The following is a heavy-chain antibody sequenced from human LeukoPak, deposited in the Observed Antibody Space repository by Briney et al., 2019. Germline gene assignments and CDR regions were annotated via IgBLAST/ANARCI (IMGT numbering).Heavy chain of an antibody. V-gene: IGHV3-30*04. Sequence: GGSLRLSCAASGFTFSSYAMHWVRQAPGKGLEWVAVMSYDGSNKYYADSVKGRFTISRDNSKNTLYLQMNSLRAEDTAVYYCARNVRVGYSSSWGVVDYWGQGTLVTVSS. D-gene: IGHD6-13*01. CDR3: ARNVRVGYSSSWGVVDY. CDR1: GFTFSSYA. CDR2: MSYDGSNK. J-gene: IGHJ4*02.